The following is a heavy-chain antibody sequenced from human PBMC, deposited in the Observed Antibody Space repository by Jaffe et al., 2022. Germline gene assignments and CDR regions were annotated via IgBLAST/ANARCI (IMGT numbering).Heavy chain of an antibody. CDR3: ATEGFDF. J-gene: IGHJ3*01. Sequence: EVQLVESGGDLVQPGGSLKLSCAASGFTFDSYGMKWVRQAPGKGLEYVSAISKNGDTTFHANSVRGRFTISRDNSKNMLFLQMGSLRPDDMGVYYCATEGFDFWGPGTMVTVSS. CDR2: ISKNGDTT. CDR1: GFTFDSYG. V-gene: IGHV3-64*01.